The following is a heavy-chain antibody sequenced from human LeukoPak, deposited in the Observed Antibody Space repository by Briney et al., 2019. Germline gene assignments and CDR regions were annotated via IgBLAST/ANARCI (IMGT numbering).Heavy chain of an antibody. J-gene: IGHJ3*02. CDR2: IIPILGIA. CDR1: GGTFSSYT. Sequence: VASVKVSCKSSGGTFSSYTISWVRQAPGQGLEWMGRIIPILGIANYAQKFQGRVTITAAKSTSTAYMELSSLRSEDTAVYYCARGLVEGGSCQRDAFDIWGQGTMVTVSS. D-gene: IGHD3-16*01. V-gene: IGHV1-69*02. CDR3: ARGLVEGGSCQRDAFDI.